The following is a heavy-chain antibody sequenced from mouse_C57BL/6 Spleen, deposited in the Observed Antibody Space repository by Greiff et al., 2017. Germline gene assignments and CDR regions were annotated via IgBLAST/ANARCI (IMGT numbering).Heavy chain of an antibody. CDR1: GYTFTSYW. J-gene: IGHJ2*01. CDR3: AIWHYGRSYVGH. D-gene: IGHD1-1*01. V-gene: IGHV1-74*01. Sequence: QVQLQQPGAELVKPGASVKVSCKASGYTFTSYWMHWVKQRPGQGLEWIGRIHPSDSDTNYNQKFTGKATLTVDKSSGTAYMQHINLTAEDSAVYYCAIWHYGRSYVGHWGQGTTLTVSS. CDR2: IHPSDSDT.